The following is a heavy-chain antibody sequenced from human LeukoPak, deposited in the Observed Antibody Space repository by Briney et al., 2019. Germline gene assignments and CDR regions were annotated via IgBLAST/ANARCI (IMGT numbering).Heavy chain of an antibody. J-gene: IGHJ5*02. CDR2: IVVDSDNT. V-gene: IGHV1-58*01. CDR3: AGPYASSWFDL. CDR1: GFTFTSRSA. D-gene: IGHD2-2*01. Sequence: SVTVSCKASGFTFTSRSAVQWVRQARGQRLEWIGWIVVDSDNTNYAENFQERVTITRDMSASTPYMELSSLRSEDTAVYFCAGPYASSWFDLWGQGTLVTVSS.